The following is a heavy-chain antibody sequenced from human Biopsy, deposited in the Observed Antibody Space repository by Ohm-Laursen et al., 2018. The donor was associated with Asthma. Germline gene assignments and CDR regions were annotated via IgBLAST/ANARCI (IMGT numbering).Heavy chain of an antibody. CDR1: GFTVTTHY. J-gene: IGHJ6*02. D-gene: IGHD6-13*01. CDR3: ARQPIAEPGTTFYYYYGMDV. Sequence: SLRLSCAATGFTVTTHYMSWVRQAPGKGLEWVSVIYSGGSTYYADSVKGRFTISRDSSKNTLFLQMDSLSAEDTAVYYCARQPIAEPGTTFYYYYGMDVWGQGTTVTVSS. CDR2: IYSGGST. V-gene: IGHV3-53*01.